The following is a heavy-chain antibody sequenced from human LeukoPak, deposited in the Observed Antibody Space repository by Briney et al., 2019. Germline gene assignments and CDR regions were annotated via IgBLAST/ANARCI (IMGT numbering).Heavy chain of an antibody. CDR3: AKGSYDSSGYYLATHIDY. J-gene: IGHJ4*02. CDR2: ISWNSGSI. Sequence: GGSLRLSCAASGFTFDDYAMHWVRHAPGKGLEWVSGISWNSGSIVYADSVKGRFTISRDNAKNSLYLQMNSLRAEDTALYYCAKGSYDSSGYYLATHIDYWGQGTLVTVSS. CDR1: GFTFDDYA. D-gene: IGHD3-22*01. V-gene: IGHV3-9*01.